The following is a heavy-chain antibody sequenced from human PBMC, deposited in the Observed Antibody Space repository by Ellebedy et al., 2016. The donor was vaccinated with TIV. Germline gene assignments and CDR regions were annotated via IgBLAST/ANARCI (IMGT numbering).Heavy chain of an antibody. D-gene: IGHD6-19*01. CDR1: GYTFTGYY. CDR3: ARGLAVAGTSHY. J-gene: IGHJ4*02. V-gene: IGHV1-2*02. CDR2: INPNSGGT. Sequence: ASVKVSCQASGYTFTGYYMHWVRQAPGQGLEWMGWINPNSGGTTYAQKFQGRVTMTRDTSISTAYMELSRLRSDDTAVYYCARGLAVAGTSHYWGQGTLVTVST.